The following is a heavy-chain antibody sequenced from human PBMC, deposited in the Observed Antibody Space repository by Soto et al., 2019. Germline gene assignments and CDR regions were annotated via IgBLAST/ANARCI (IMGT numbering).Heavy chain of an antibody. Sequence: GESLKISCAASGFTFSSYWMSWVRQAPGKGLEWVANIKQDGSEKYYVDSVKGRFTISRDNAKNSLYLQMNSLRAEDTAVYYCARGYDILTGYYNYFDYWGQGTLVTVSS. D-gene: IGHD3-9*01. J-gene: IGHJ4*02. CDR3: ARGYDILTGYYNYFDY. V-gene: IGHV3-7*03. CDR1: GFTFSSYW. CDR2: IKQDGSEK.